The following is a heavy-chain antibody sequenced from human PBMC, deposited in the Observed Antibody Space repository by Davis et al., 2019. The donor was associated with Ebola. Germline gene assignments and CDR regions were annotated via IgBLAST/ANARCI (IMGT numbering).Heavy chain of an antibody. J-gene: IGHJ3*02. D-gene: IGHD3-10*01. CDR3: ARGVTMVRGVIIPDAFDI. CDR1: GGSISSYY. V-gene: IGHV3-66*01. CDR2: IYSGGST. Sequence: ETLSLTCTVSGGSISSYYWSWVRQAPGKGLEWVSVIYSGGSTYYANSVKGRFTISRDNSKNTLYLQMGSLRAEDMAVYYCARGVTMVRGVIIPDAFDIWGQGTMVTVSS.